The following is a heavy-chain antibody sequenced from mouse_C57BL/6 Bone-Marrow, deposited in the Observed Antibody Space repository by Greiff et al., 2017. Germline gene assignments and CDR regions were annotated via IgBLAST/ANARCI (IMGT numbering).Heavy chain of an antibody. V-gene: IGHV5-17*01. J-gene: IGHJ3*01. CDR1: GFTFSDYG. D-gene: IGHD1-1*01. CDR2: ISSGSSTI. CDR3: ARGGYYGGFAY. Sequence: DVQLVESGGGLVKPGGSLKLSCAASGFTFSDYGMHWVRQAPEKGLEWVAYISSGSSTIYYADTVKGRFTISRDNAKNTLFLQMTSLRSEDTAMYYCARGGYYGGFAYWGQGTLVTVSA.